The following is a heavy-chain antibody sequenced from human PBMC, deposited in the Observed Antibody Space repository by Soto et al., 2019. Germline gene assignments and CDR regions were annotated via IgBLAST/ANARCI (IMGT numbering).Heavy chain of an antibody. J-gene: IGHJ5*02. D-gene: IGHD3-22*01. V-gene: IGHV1-69*13. CDR2: IIPIFGTA. CDR1: GGTFSSYA. Sequence: SVKVSCKASGGTFSSYAISWVRQAPGQGLEWMGGIIPIFGTANYAQKFQGRVTITADVSTRTAYMELSSLRSEDTAVYYCARGAHYYDSSGYYSGNGFDHWGQGTLFTVSS. CDR3: ARGAHYYDSSGYYSGNGFDH.